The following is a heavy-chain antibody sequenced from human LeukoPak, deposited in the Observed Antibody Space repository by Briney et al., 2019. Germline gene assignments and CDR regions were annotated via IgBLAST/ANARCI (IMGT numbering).Heavy chain of an antibody. V-gene: IGHV3-23*01. J-gene: IGHJ4*01. CDR3: APGLRGSDWSLDD. CDR2: ISDDGVSA. D-gene: IGHD3-9*01. Sequence: RGSLRLSCAASRFILSNYAMSWVRQARGKGVEWVSVISDDGVSAHYGDSVKGRFTMSRDKSKSTLYLQMNSLRDEDTAVYYCAPGLRGSDWSLDDWGQGTLVTVSS. CDR1: RFILSNYA.